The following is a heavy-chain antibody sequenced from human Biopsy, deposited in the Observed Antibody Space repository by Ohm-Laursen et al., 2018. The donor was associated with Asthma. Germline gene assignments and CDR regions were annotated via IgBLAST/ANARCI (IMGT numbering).Heavy chain of an antibody. V-gene: IGHV3-48*02. Sequence: GSLRLSCAASGFTFGDYCMNWVRQAPGKGLEWVSYISSSSSTIHYADSVKGRFTISRDNAKNSLYLQMNSLRDEDTAVYYCARFKRGYSYGHAGVFDYWGQGTLVTVSS. CDR3: ARFKRGYSYGHAGVFDY. D-gene: IGHD5-18*01. J-gene: IGHJ4*02. CDR1: GFTFGDYC. CDR2: ISSSSSTI.